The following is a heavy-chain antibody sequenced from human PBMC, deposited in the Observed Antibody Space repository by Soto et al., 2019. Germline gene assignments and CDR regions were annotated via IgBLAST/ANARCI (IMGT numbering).Heavy chain of an antibody. J-gene: IGHJ4*02. CDR2: IYYSGST. D-gene: IGHD3-3*01. CDR1: GGSISSGGYY. V-gene: IGHV4-31*03. Sequence: NPSETLSLTCTVSGGSISSGGYYWSWIRQHPGKGLEWIGYIYYSGSTYYNPSLKSRVTISVDTSKNQFSLKLSSVTAADTAVYYCARDLKYDFWSGPLFDYWGQGTLVTVSS. CDR3: ARDLKYDFWSGPLFDY.